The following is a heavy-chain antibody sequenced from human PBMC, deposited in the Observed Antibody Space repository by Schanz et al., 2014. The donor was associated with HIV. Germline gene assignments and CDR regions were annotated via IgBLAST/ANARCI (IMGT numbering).Heavy chain of an antibody. V-gene: IGHV1-69*06. CDR3: ARKMSISNQWLRALYSNYGMDV. CDR1: GGTFSNYA. J-gene: IGHJ6*02. D-gene: IGHD5-12*01. Sequence: QVQLVQSGAEVKKPGSSVNVSCKTSGGTFSNYAISWVRQAPGQGLEWMGGIIPVSGTASYAQMFQGRVKIIADKSTSTAYMEVSGLKSEDTAVYYCARKMSISNQWLRALYSNYGMDVWGQGTTVTVSS. CDR2: IIPVSGTA.